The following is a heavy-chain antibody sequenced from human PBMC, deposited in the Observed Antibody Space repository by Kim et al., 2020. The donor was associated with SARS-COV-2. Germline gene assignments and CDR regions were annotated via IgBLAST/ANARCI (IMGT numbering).Heavy chain of an antibody. V-gene: IGHV3-53*01. CDR3: ARGGLRYFDWLSTSGGDYFDD. Sequence: GGSLRLSCAASGFTVSSNYMSWVRQAPGKGLEWVSVIYSGGSTYYADSVKGRFTISRDNSKNTLYLQMNSLRAEDTAVYYCARGGLRYFDWLSTSGGDYFDDWGQGTLVTVSS. CDR1: GFTVSSNY. J-gene: IGHJ4*02. D-gene: IGHD3-9*01. CDR2: IYSGGST.